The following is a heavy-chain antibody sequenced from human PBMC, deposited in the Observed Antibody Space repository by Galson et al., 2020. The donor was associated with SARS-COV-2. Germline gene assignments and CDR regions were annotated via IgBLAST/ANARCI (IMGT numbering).Heavy chain of an antibody. CDR2: ISSSSSYI. CDR3: AARGGSQPKRYYYYGMDV. Sequence: PGGSLRLSCAASGFTFSSYSMNWVRQAPGKGLEWVSSISSSSSYIYYADSVKGRFTISRDNAKNSLYLQMNSLRAEDTAVYYCAARGGSQPKRYYYYGMDVWGQGTTVTVSS. CDR1: GFTFSSYS. J-gene: IGHJ6*02. D-gene: IGHD3-16*01. V-gene: IGHV3-21*01.